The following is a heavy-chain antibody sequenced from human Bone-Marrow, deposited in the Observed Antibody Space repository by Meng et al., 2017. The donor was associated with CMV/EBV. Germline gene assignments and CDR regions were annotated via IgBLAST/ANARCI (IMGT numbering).Heavy chain of an antibody. CDR2: IIPIFGTA. CDR3: ARRSIVGATINY. V-gene: IGHV1-69*05. J-gene: IGHJ4*02. Sequence: SVKVSCKASGGTFSSYAISWVRQAPRQGLEWMGGIIPIFGTANYAQKFQGRVTITTDESTSTAYMELSSLRSDDTAVYYCARRSIVGATINYWGQGTLVTVSS. D-gene: IGHD1-26*01. CDR1: GGTFSSYA.